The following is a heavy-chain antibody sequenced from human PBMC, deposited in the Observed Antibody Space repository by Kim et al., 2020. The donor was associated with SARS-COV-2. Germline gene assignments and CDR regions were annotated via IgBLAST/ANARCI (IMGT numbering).Heavy chain of an antibody. CDR2: ISNDGGSK. CDR1: GFTFSSYA. Sequence: GGSLRLSCAASGFTFSSYAMHWVRQAPGKGLDWVAVISNDGGSKYHADSVKGRFTISRDNSKNTLYLQMNSLRSEDTAVYYCARDCGSGVFDYWGQGTLV. J-gene: IGHJ4*02. CDR3: ARDCGSGVFDY. V-gene: IGHV3-30*04. D-gene: IGHD2-21*01.